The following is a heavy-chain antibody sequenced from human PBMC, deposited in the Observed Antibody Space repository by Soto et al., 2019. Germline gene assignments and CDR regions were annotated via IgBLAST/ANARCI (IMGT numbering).Heavy chain of an antibody. CDR1: RLTVTNNY. CDR2: IYVNDNR. Sequence: GGSLRLSCAVSRLTVTNNYMTWVRQAPGKGLEWVSVIYVNDNRYYAESVKGRFTISRDSSKNTVYLQMNSLRVDDTAVYYCARDYSVSGSYAPWFDPWVQGTLVTVSS. J-gene: IGHJ5*02. D-gene: IGHD3-10*01. V-gene: IGHV3-66*01. CDR3: ARDYSVSGSYAPWFDP.